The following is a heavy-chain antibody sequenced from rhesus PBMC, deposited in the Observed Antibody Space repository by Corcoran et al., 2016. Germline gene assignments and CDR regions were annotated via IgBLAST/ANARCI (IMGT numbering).Heavy chain of an antibody. Sequence: QVQLQESGPGLVKPSETLSLTCAVSGGSIRSSNWLSWIRQSPGKGMERIGYIYGGSRSTRYNPSLNSRVTISPDTSKNQRSLKRSSVTAADTAVYYCARHQSSNYGLGDYWGQGVLVTVSS. V-gene: IGHV4-93*02. D-gene: IGHD6-43*01. CDR2: IYGGSRST. CDR3: ARHQSSNYGLGDY. CDR1: GGSIRSSNW. J-gene: IGHJ4*01.